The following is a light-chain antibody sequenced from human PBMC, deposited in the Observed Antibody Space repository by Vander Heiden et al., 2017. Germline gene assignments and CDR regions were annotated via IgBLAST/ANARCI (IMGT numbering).Light chain of an antibody. CDR2: ERT. V-gene: IGLV2-8*01. CDR3: SSYAGSGL. J-gene: IGLJ2*01. CDR1: SSDIGDYNY. Sequence: QSALTQLPSATGSPGQSLTISCPGTSSDIGDYNYVPWYQQHPSKAPNLMIDERTKRPSGVPDRFSASKSGNTASLTVSALQAEDESDYYCSSYAGSGLFGGGTKLKVL.